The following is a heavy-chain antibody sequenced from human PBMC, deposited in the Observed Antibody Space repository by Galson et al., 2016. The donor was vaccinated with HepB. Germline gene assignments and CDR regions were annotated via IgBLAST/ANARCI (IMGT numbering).Heavy chain of an antibody. CDR1: GYSFSSYW. CDR2: IYPGDSDT. CDR3: ARQSREWNSDC. D-gene: IGHD2-8*01. J-gene: IGHJ4*02. Sequence: QSGAEVKKPGESVKISCKASGYSFSSYWIGWVRQMPGKGLEWMGIIYPGDSDTRYSPSFEGQVTISADKSTSTAYLQWSSLQASDTAMFYCARQSREWNSDCWGQGTLVTVSS. V-gene: IGHV5-51*01.